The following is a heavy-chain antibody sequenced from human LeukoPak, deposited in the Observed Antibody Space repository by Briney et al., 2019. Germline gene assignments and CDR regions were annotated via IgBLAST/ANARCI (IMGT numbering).Heavy chain of an antibody. Sequence: ASVKVSCKASGYTFTSYDINWVRQAPGQGLEWMAWMDPKSGDTGYAQKFQGRFTMTRSTPTNTAYMELSSLTSEDTAVYYCARNRVGQTYGCDYWGQGTLVTISS. CDR3: ARNRVGQTYGCDY. CDR2: MDPKSGDT. CDR1: GYTFTSYD. D-gene: IGHD3-10*01. V-gene: IGHV1-8*01. J-gene: IGHJ4*02.